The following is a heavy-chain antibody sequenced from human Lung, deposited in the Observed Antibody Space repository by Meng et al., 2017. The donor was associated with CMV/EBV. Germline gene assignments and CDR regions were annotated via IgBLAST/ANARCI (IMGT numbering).Heavy chain of an antibody. CDR2: IREDGSEQ. Sequence: SCAASEFTFSNYWMSWVRQAPGKGLEWVANIREDGSEQHYADSVKGRFSISRDNAKNSLYLQMNSLRGEDTAVYYCARVKKAVHFDNWGQGPLVTVSS. J-gene: IGHJ4*02. CDR1: EFTFSNYW. D-gene: IGHD6-6*01. CDR3: ARVKKAVHFDN. V-gene: IGHV3-7*01.